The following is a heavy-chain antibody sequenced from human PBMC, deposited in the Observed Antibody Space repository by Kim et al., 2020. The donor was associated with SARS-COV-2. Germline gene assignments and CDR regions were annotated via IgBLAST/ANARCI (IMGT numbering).Heavy chain of an antibody. D-gene: IGHD1-20*01. V-gene: IGHV1-18*04. Sequence: ASVKVSCKASGYTFTSYGLSWVRQAPGRGLEWMGWISGYNGNTNYAQKLQGRVTMTTETSTSTAYMELRSLRSDDTAVYYCARTLAGILDYWGQGTLVTVSS. CDR1: GYTFTSYG. CDR3: ARTLAGILDY. CDR2: ISGYNGNT. J-gene: IGHJ4*02.